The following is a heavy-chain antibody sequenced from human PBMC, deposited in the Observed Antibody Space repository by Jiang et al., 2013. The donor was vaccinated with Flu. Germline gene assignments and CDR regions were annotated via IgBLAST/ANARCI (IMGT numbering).Heavy chain of an antibody. CDR3: AYSYGLNDAFDI. V-gene: IGHV4-39*01. J-gene: IGHJ3*02. Sequence: LLKPSETLSLTCTVSGGSISSSSYYWGWIRQPPGKGLEWIGSIYYSGTTYYNPSLKSRITIFVDTSKNQFSLKLSSVTAADTAVYYCAYSYGLNDAFDIWGQGTMVTVSS. CDR1: GGSISSSSYY. CDR2: IYYSGTT. D-gene: IGHD5-18*01.